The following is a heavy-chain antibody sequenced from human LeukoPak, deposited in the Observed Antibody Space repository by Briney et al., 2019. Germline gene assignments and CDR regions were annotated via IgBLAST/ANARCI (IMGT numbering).Heavy chain of an antibody. CDR1: RSTFSSYS. V-gene: IGHV3-21*01. J-gene: IGHJ3*02. Sequence: MTGGSLRLSCATSRSTFSSYSMNWVRQAPGKGLEWVSSISSSSSYIYYADSVKGRFTISRDNAKNSLYLQMNSLRAEDTAVYYCARDRGCSGGSCYGDDAFDIWGQGTMVTVSS. CDR3: ARDRGCSGGSCYGDDAFDI. CDR2: ISSSSSYI. D-gene: IGHD2-15*01.